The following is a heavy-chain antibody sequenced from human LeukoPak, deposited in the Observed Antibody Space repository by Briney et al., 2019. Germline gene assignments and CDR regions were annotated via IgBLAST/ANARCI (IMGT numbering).Heavy chain of an antibody. CDR3: AKDHVRGSVTGTTVDY. Sequence: VGSLRLSCAASGFTFSNYAMNWVRQAPGKGLEWVSAISGSGDSTYYADSVKGRFTISRDNSKSTLYLQMNSLRADDTAVYYCAKDHVRGSVTGTTVDYWGQGTLVTVSS. V-gene: IGHV3-23*01. CDR1: GFTFSNYA. D-gene: IGHD1-7*01. CDR2: ISGSGDST. J-gene: IGHJ4*02.